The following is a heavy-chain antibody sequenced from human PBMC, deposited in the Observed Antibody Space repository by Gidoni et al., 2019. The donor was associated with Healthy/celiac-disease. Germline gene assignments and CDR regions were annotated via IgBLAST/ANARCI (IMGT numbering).Heavy chain of an antibody. V-gene: IGHV3-9*01. CDR3: AKDGGESVAGTSGMDV. CDR2: ISWNSGSI. J-gene: IGHJ6*02. D-gene: IGHD6-19*01. Sequence: EVQLVESGGGLVQPGRSLRLSCAASGFTFDDYAIHWVRQAPGKGLEWGSGISWNSGSIGYADFVKGRFTISRDNAKNYLYLQMNSLRAEDTALYYCAKDGGESVAGTSGMDVWGQGTTVTVSS. CDR1: GFTFDDYA.